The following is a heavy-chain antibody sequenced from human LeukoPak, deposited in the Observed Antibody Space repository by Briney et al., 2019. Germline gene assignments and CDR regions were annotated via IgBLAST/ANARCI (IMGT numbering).Heavy chain of an antibody. D-gene: IGHD4-23*01. CDR2: INPSGDST. CDR1: GYTFTRYY. J-gene: IGHJ4*02. V-gene: IGHV1-46*01. Sequence: GASVKVSCKASGYTFTRYYIHWMRQAPGQGLEWMGTINPSGDSTSYAQKFQGRVTMTRDTSTSTVYMELSSLTSEDTAVYYCARAPGYGGNSDYWGQGTLVTVSS. CDR3: ARAPGYGGNSDY.